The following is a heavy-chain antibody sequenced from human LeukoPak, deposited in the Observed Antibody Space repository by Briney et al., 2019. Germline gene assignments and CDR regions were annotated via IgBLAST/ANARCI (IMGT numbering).Heavy chain of an antibody. CDR3: ARGALYYYDSSGFGNWFDS. V-gene: IGHV1-2*02. CDR2: INPKSGGT. D-gene: IGHD3-22*01. J-gene: IGHJ5*01. Sequence: GASVKVSCKASGYTFTDYYLHWVRQAPGQGVEWMGWINPKSGGTKYAQKFQGRVTMTRDTSISTAYMELTRLTSDDSATYYCARGALYYYDSSGFGNWFDSWGQGTLVTVSS. CDR1: GYTFTDYY.